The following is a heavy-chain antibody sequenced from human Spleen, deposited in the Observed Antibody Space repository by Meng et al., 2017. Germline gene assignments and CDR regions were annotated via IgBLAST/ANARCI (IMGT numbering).Heavy chain of an antibody. J-gene: IGHJ6*02. CDR1: GGSFSGYC. CDR3: ARDYYYGSGSYLSYYYYYYGMDV. V-gene: IGHV4-34*01. Sequence: SETLSLTCAVYGGSFSGYCWSWIRQPPGKGLEWIGEINHSGSTNYNPSLKSRVTISVDTSKNQFSLKLSSVTAADTAVYYCARDYYYGSGSYLSYYYYYYGMDVWGQGTTVTVSS. CDR2: INHSGST. D-gene: IGHD3-10*01.